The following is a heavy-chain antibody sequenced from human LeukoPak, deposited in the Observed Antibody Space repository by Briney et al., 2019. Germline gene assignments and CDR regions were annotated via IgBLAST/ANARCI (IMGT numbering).Heavy chain of an antibody. J-gene: IGHJ4*02. Sequence: TLSLTCTVSGGSISSGSYYWSWIRQPAGKGLEWIGRIYTSGSTNYNPSLKSRVTISVDTSKNQFSLKLSSVTAADTAVYYCARGLGSYGTGIDYWGRGTLVTVSS. CDR2: IYTSGST. CDR1: GGSISSGSYY. D-gene: IGHD3-10*01. V-gene: IGHV4-61*02. CDR3: ARGLGSYGTGIDY.